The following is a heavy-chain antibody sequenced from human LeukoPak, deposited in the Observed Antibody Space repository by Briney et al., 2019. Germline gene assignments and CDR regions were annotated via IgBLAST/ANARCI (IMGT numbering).Heavy chain of an antibody. J-gene: IGHJ5*02. CDR1: GGSFSGYY. CDR2: INHSGST. V-gene: IGHV4-34*01. CDR3: AKPDGVVPPYFDRWSDP. D-gene: IGHD3-16*01. Sequence: SETLSLTCAVYGGSFSGYYWSWIRQPPGKGLEWIGEINHSGSTNYNPSLKSRVTISVDTSKNQFSLKLSSVTAADTAVYYCAKPDGVVPPYFDRWSDPWGQGTLVTVSS.